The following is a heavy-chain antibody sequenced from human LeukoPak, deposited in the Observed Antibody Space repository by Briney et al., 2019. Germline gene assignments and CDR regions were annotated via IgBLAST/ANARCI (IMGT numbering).Heavy chain of an antibody. D-gene: IGHD2-15*01. J-gene: IGHJ5*02. V-gene: IGHV3-21*01. CDR1: GFTFLSYG. CDR3: ARGADGVSSNSRGWFDP. CDR2: ISTSSSYI. Sequence: GGSLRLSCAASGFTFLSYGMHWVRQAPGKGLEWVSSISTSSSYIYYADSVKGRFTISRDNARNSLYLQMNTLRAEDTAVYSCARGADGVSSNSRGWFDPWGQGTLVTVSS.